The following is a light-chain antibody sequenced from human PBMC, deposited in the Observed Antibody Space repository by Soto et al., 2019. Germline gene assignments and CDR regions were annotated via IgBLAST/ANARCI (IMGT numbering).Light chain of an antibody. CDR1: QGISTY. V-gene: IGKV1-27*01. Sequence: IQMTQSPSSLSASVGDRVTITCRASQGISTYLAWYQQKPGKVPKVLIYSASTLQSGVPSRFRGSGSGTDFTLTISSLQPEDVATYYCQKYDSAPETFGQGTKVEIK. CDR3: QKYDSAPET. CDR2: SAS. J-gene: IGKJ1*01.